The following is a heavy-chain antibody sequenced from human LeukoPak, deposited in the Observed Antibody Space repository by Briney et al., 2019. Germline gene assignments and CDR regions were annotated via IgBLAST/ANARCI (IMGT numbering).Heavy chain of an antibody. J-gene: IGHJ4*02. V-gene: IGHV1-58*01. CDR2: IVVGSGNT. CDR1: GFTFTSSA. Sequence: GTSVTVSCKASGFTFTSSAVQWVRQARGQRLEWVGWIVVGSGNTNYAQKFQERVTITRDMSTSTAYMELSSLRSEDTAVYYCAADGNSGSYPFDYWGKGTLVTVSS. CDR3: AADGNSGSYPFDY. D-gene: IGHD1-26*01.